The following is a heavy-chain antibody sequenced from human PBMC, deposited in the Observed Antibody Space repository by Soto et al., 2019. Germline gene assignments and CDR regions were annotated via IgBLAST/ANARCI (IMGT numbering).Heavy chain of an antibody. V-gene: IGHV1-18*01. CDR1: GYTFTSYD. D-gene: IGHD6-13*01. Sequence: GASVKVSCKASGYTFTSYDINWVRQAPGQGLEWMGWISAYNGNTNYAQKLQGRVTMTTDTSTSTAYMELRSLRSDDTAVYYCARNALAAADYYYGMDVWGQGTTVTVSS. CDR3: ARNALAAADYYYGMDV. J-gene: IGHJ6*02. CDR2: ISAYNGNT.